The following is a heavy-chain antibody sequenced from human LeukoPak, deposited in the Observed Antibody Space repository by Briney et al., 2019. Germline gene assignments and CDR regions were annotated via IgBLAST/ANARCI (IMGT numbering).Heavy chain of an antibody. Sequence: PGGSLRLSCAASGFTFSSYAMHWVRHAPGKGLEWVANIKKEGSEKYYVDSVKGRFTISRDNAKNSVFLQMNSLRAEDTAVYYCVREVRREGDQFDYWGQGTLVTVSS. CDR2: IKKEGSEK. J-gene: IGHJ4*02. V-gene: IGHV3-7*01. D-gene: IGHD2-21*01. CDR1: GFTFSSYA. CDR3: VREVRREGDQFDY.